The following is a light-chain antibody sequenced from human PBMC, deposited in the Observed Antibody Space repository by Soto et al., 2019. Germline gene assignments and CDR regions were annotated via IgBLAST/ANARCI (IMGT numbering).Light chain of an antibody. Sequence: DIVMTQSPLSLPVTPGEPASISCRSSQSLRHSNGFIYLDWYLQKPGQSPQLLIYLGSNRATGIPPRFSGSGSGTDFTLTISSLEPEDSAVYYCQQRHMWPITFGQGTRLEIK. CDR1: QSLRHSNGFIY. CDR2: LGS. J-gene: IGKJ5*01. CDR3: QQRHMWPIT. V-gene: IGKV2-28*01.